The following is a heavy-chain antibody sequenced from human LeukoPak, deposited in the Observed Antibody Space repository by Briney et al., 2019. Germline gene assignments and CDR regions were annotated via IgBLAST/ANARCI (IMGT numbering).Heavy chain of an antibody. CDR1: GGSISSYY. CDR2: VYYSGIT. J-gene: IGHJ5*02. Sequence: SETLSLTCTVSGGSISSYYWSWIRQPPGEGLGWIGYVYYSGITNYNHSPKSRVTISVDTSKNQFSLKLCSVTAADTAVYYCARVLVVVAATAIWFDPWGQGTMVTVSS. V-gene: IGHV4-59*01. CDR3: ARVLVVVAATAIWFDP. D-gene: IGHD2-15*01.